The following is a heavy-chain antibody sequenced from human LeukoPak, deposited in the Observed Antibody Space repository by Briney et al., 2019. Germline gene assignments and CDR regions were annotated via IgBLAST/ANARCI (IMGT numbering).Heavy chain of an antibody. CDR1: GFTLSSSA. CDR2: ISGSGSGGST. CDR3: AREDGSGSYIPIPSAFDI. Sequence: GGSLRLSCAASGFTLSSSAMSWVRQAPGKGLEWVSNISGSGSGGSTYYADCVKGRFTISRDNSKNTLYLQMNSLRAEDTAVYYCAREDGSGSYIPIPSAFDIWGQGTRVTVS. D-gene: IGHD3-10*01. V-gene: IGHV3-23*01. J-gene: IGHJ3*02.